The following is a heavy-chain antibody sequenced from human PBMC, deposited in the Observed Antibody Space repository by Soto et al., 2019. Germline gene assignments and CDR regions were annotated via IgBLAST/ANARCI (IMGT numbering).Heavy chain of an antibody. CDR1: GYTFTSYG. Sequence: ASVKVSCKASGYTFTSYGISWVRQAPGQGLEWMGWISAYNGNTNYAQKLQGRVTMTTDTSTSTAYMELRSLRSDDTAVYYCARWSGKGDGGYYYGMDVWGQGTTVTVSS. CDR2: ISAYNGNT. CDR3: ARWSGKGDGGYYYGMDV. V-gene: IGHV1-18*01. J-gene: IGHJ6*02. D-gene: IGHD3-10*01.